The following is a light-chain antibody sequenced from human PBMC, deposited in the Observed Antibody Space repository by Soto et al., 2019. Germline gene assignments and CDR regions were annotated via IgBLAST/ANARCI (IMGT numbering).Light chain of an antibody. V-gene: IGKV3-15*01. Sequence: EILMTQSPATLSVSPWERATLSCRASQSVSSNLAWYQQKPGQAPKLLIYGVSTRATGIPARFSGSGSGTEFTLTISSLQSEDFAIYYCQHYNNRPLTFGGGTKVEIK. CDR1: QSVSSN. CDR2: GVS. J-gene: IGKJ4*01. CDR3: QHYNNRPLT.